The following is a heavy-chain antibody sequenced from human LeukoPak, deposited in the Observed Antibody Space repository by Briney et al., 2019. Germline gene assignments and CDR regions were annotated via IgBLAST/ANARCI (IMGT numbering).Heavy chain of an antibody. CDR3: ARGSPVGNS. D-gene: IGHD1-14*01. CDR1: GGSISSYY. V-gene: IGHV4-59*08. CDR2: IYYSGST. Sequence: SETLSLTCTVSGGSISSYYWSWIRQPPGKGLEWIGYIYYSGSTYYNPSLKSRVTMSVDTSKNQFSLKLSSVTAADTAVYYCARGSPVGNSWGQGTLVTVSS. J-gene: IGHJ4*02.